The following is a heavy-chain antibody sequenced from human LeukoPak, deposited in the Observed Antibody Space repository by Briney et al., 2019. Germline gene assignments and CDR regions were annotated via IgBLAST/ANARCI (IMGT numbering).Heavy chain of an antibody. CDR3: AKARTNSGSYYGWFDP. CDR2: ISGSGGST. J-gene: IGHJ5*02. V-gene: IGHV3-23*01. Sequence: QPGGSLRLSCAASGFTFSSYAMSWVRQAPGKGLEWVSAISGSGGSTYYADSVKGRFTISRDNSKNTPYLQMNSLRAEDTAVYYCAKARTNSGSYYGWFDPWGQGTLVTVSS. CDR1: GFTFSSYA. D-gene: IGHD1-26*01.